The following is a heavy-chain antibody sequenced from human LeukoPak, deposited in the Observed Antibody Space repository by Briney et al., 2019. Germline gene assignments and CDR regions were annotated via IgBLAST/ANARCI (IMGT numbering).Heavy chain of an antibody. CDR3: AREGGYSYGYLRA. CDR2: INPNTGGT. J-gene: IGHJ5*02. CDR1: GYTFTGYY. V-gene: IGHV1-2*02. D-gene: IGHD5-18*01. Sequence: ASVKVSCKASGYTFTGYYMHWVRQAPGQGLEWMGWINPNTGGTNYAQKFQGRVTMTRDTSISTAYMDLSRLRSDDTAVYYCAREGGYSYGYLRAWGQGTLVTVSS.